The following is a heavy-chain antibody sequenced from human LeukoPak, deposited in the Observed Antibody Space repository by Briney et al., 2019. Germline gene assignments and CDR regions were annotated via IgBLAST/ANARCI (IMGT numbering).Heavy chain of an antibody. Sequence: GRSLRLSCAASGFTFDDYAMPWVRQAPGKGLEWVSGISWNSGSIGYADSVKGRFTISRDNAKNSLYLQMNSLRAEDTALYYCAKDMEDMIRGAFDIWGQGTMVTVSS. J-gene: IGHJ3*02. V-gene: IGHV3-9*01. CDR3: AKDMEDMIRGAFDI. CDR2: ISWNSGSI. D-gene: IGHD2-15*01. CDR1: GFTFDDYA.